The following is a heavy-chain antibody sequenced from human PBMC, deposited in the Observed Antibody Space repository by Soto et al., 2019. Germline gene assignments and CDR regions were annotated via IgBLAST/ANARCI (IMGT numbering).Heavy chain of an antibody. Sequence: GGSLRLSCAASGFTFSYYGLHWVRQAPGKGLEWVALISNDGSNKYYADSVKGRFTISRDNSKKTLYLQMNNLRAEDTAVYYCAKGRREDFWSGYSASGWFDPWGQGTLVTVSS. CDR1: GFTFSYYG. V-gene: IGHV3-30*18. D-gene: IGHD3-3*01. J-gene: IGHJ5*02. CDR2: ISNDGSNK. CDR3: AKGRREDFWSGYSASGWFDP.